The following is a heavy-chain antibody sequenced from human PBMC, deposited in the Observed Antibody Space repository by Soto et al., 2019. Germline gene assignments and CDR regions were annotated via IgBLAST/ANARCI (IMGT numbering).Heavy chain of an antibody. CDR2: IYYSGST. CDR1: GGSISSYY. D-gene: IGHD2-8*01. CDR3: ARRYAGNFDY. Sequence: QVQLQESGPGLVKPSATLFLTCTVSGGSISSYYWSWIRQPPGKGLEWIGYIYYSGSTNYNPSLKSRVPLSVDTSKNRFSLQLSSVTAADTAVYYCARRYAGNFDYWDQGTLVTVSS. J-gene: IGHJ4*02. V-gene: IGHV4-59*01.